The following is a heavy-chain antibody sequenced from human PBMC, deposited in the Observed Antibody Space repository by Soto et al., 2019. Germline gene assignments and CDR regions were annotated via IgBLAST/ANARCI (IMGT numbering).Heavy chain of an antibody. J-gene: IGHJ4*02. D-gene: IGHD3-22*01. V-gene: IGHV1-46*01. CDR3: ARDVLGHDINATICYYFDH. CDR1: GYSFTNFH. CDR2: IDARGGIT. Sequence: QVQLRQFGAEVKKPGASVKVSCKASGYSFTNFHIHWVRQAPGQGLEWMGMIDARGGITRDAQRLQGRITMTREASTRTVYMEFRSMSSEDTAVYYFARDVLGHDINATICYYFDHWGQGPLVTVSS.